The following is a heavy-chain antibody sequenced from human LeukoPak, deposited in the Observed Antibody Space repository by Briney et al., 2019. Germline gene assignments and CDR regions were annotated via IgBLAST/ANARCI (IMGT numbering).Heavy chain of an antibody. CDR2: IYSGGST. Sequence: GGSLRFSCAASGFTVSSNYMSWVRQAPGKGLEWVSVIYSGGSTYYADSVKGRFTISRDNSKNTLYLQMNSLRAEDTAVYYCARGPTVKYYFDYWGQGTLVTVSS. V-gene: IGHV3-66*01. D-gene: IGHD4-17*01. CDR1: GFTVSSNY. J-gene: IGHJ4*02. CDR3: ARGPTVKYYFDY.